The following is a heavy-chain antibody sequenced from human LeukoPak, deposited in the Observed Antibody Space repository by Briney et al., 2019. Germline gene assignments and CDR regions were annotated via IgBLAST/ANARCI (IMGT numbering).Heavy chain of an antibody. D-gene: IGHD1-26*01. CDR2: ISGSGGST. Sequence: EASLRLSCAASGFTFSSYAMSWVRQAPGKGLEWVSAISGSGGSTYYADSVKGRFTISRDNSKNTLYLQMNSLRAEDTAVYYCAKVGDFSGSFYYFDYWGQGTLVTVSS. CDR3: AKVGDFSGSFYYFDY. J-gene: IGHJ4*02. CDR1: GFTFSSYA. V-gene: IGHV3-23*01.